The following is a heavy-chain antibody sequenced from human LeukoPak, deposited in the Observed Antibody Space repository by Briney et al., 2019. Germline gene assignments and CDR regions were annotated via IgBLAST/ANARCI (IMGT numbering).Heavy chain of an antibody. Sequence: ASVKVSCKASGYTFTGYYMHWVRQAPGQGLEWMGWINPNSGGTNYAQKFQGRVTMTRDTFISTAYMELSRLRSDDTAVYYCARELGYCSSTSCYEYYYYGMDVWGQGTTVTVSS. J-gene: IGHJ6*02. CDR2: INPNSGGT. V-gene: IGHV1-2*02. CDR3: ARELGYCSSTSCYEYYYYGMDV. D-gene: IGHD2-2*01. CDR1: GYTFTGYY.